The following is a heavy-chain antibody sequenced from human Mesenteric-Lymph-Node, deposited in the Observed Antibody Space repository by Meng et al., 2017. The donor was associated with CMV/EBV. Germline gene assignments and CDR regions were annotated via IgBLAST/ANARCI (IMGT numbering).Heavy chain of an antibody. V-gene: IGHV3-11*01. Sequence: GESLKISCAASGLIFSDYYMSWIRQAPGKGLEWVSYIDYSGGTIYYADSVKGRFTISRDNSKNTLYLRMNSLRAEDTAVYYCATRDTAHYFDYWGQGILVTVSS. CDR1: GLIFSDYY. J-gene: IGHJ4*02. CDR3: ATRDTAHYFDY. CDR2: IDYSGGTI. D-gene: IGHD5-18*01.